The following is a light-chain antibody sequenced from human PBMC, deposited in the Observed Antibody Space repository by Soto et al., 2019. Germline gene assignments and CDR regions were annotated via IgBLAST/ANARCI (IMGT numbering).Light chain of an antibody. CDR3: QQRSNWPRYT. CDR1: QSVSSY. V-gene: IGKV3-11*01. CDR2: EAS. Sequence: EIVLTQSPATLSLSPGERATLSCRASQSVSSYLAWYQQKPGQAPRLLIYEASNRATGIPARFSGSGSGTDFTLTISSLEPEDFAVYYCQQRSNWPRYTFGGGTKVEIK. J-gene: IGKJ4*01.